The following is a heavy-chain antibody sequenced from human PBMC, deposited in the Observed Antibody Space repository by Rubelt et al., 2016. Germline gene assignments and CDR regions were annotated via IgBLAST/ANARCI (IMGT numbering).Heavy chain of an antibody. CDR1: GLTFANYA. CDR2: ISDGGEST. CDR3: ATSKVNSGSCGAVLDY. Sequence: VASGLTFANYAMSWVRQAPGKGQEWVSGISDGGESTYYADSVKGRFTISRDISKSTLYLQMNSLGAEDTAVYYCATSKVNSGSCGAVLDYWGQGALVIVSS. J-gene: IGHJ4*02. V-gene: IGHV3-23*01. D-gene: IGHD1-26*01.